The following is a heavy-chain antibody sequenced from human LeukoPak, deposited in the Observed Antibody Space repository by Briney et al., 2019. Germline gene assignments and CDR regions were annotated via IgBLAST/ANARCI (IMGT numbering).Heavy chain of an antibody. CDR1: GFTFSRYA. D-gene: IGHD6-19*01. Sequence: PGGSLRLSRAASGFTFSRYAMSWVRQAPGKGLEWVSGITNSGDATYYADSVKGRFTISRDNSKNTLFLQMNSLRAEDTAVYFCAKDARRSSGWWFFDHWGQGTLVTVSS. V-gene: IGHV3-23*01. CDR3: AKDARRSSGWWFFDH. J-gene: IGHJ4*02. CDR2: ITNSGDAT.